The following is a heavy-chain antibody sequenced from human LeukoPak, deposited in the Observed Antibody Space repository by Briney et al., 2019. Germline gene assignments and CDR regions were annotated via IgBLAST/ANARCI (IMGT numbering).Heavy chain of an antibody. Sequence: SETLSLTCTVSGGFISSYYWSWIRQPPGKGLEWIGEINHSGSTNYNPSLKSRVTISVDTSKNQFSLKLSSVTAADTAVYYCARFNYYDSSGSDYWGQGTLVTVSS. CDR1: GGFISSYY. V-gene: IGHV4-34*01. D-gene: IGHD3-22*01. J-gene: IGHJ4*02. CDR2: INHSGST. CDR3: ARFNYYDSSGSDY.